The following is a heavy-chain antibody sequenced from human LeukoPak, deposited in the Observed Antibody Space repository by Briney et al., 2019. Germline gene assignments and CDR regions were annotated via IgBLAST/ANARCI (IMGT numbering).Heavy chain of an antibody. CDR2: IIPIFGTA. V-gene: IGHV1-69*05. D-gene: IGHD6-13*01. CDR1: GGTFSSYA. CDR3: ARDSGRSAGIAAAGAFDY. Sequence: SVKVSCKASGGTFSSYAISWVRQAPGQGLEWMGGIIPIFGTANYAQKFQGRVTITTDESTSTAYMELSSLRSKDTAVYYCARDSGRSAGIAAAGAFDYWGQGTLVTVSS. J-gene: IGHJ4*02.